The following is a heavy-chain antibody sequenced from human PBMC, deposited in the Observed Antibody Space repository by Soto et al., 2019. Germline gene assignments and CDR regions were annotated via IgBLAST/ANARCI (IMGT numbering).Heavy chain of an antibody. CDR2: IVVGSGNT. CDR1: GFTFTSSA. V-gene: IGHV1-58*01. CDR3: AAYGRDGYNSRFDY. Sequence: QMQLVQSGPEVKKPGTSVKVSCKASGFTFTSSAVQWVRQARGQRLEWIGWIVVGSGNTNYAQKFQERVTITRDMSTSTAYMELSSLRSEDTAVYYCAAYGRDGYNSRFDYWGQGTLVTVSS. D-gene: IGHD5-12*01. J-gene: IGHJ4*02.